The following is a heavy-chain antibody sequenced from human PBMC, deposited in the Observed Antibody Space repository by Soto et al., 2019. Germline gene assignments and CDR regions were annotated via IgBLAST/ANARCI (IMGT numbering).Heavy chain of an antibody. J-gene: IGHJ4*02. CDR3: ARGLSHTSKLNNCNYGPNYYFDY. Sequence: SETLSLTCTVSGGSISSGGYYWSWIRQHPGKGLEWIGYIYYSGSTYYNPSLKSRVTISVDTSKNQFSLKLSSVTAADTAVYYCARGLSHTSKLNNCNYGPNYYFDYWGQGTLVTVSS. CDR2: IYYSGST. CDR1: GGSISSGGYY. D-gene: IGHD1-7*01. V-gene: IGHV4-31*03.